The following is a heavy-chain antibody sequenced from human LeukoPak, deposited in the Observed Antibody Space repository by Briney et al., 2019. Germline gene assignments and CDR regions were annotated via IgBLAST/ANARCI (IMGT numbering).Heavy chain of an antibody. D-gene: IGHD1-26*01. CDR2: MKEDGSAE. CDR1: GFTFSTSW. V-gene: IGHV3-7*01. Sequence: GGSLRLSCAASGFTFSTSWMSWVRQAPEKGLEWVGCMKEDGSAEYYVDSVKGRFTISRDNARNSLYLQMHSLRVDDTGVYYCARDVGPNTNDYWGQGTLVTVSS. CDR3: ARDVGPNTNDY. J-gene: IGHJ4*02.